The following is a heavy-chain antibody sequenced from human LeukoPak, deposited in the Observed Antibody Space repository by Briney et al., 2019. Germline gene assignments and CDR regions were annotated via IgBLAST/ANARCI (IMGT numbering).Heavy chain of an antibody. CDR1: GGSVSSGSYY. D-gene: IGHD3-22*01. Sequence: PSETLSLTCTVSGGSVSSGSYYWSWIRQPPGKGLEWIGYIYYSGSTNYNPSLKSRVTISVDTSKNQFSLKLSSVTAADTAVYYCARGGYYDSSGYSYWGQGTLVTVSS. CDR3: ARGGYYDSSGYSY. J-gene: IGHJ1*01. V-gene: IGHV4-61*01. CDR2: IYYSGST.